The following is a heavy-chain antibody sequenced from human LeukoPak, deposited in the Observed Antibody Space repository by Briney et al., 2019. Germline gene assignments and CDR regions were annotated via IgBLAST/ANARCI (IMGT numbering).Heavy chain of an antibody. CDR3: AKNRWAARIIIDAFDI. V-gene: IGHV3-23*01. CDR2: ISGNGGST. CDR1: GFTFSSYA. J-gene: IGHJ3*02. Sequence: GRSLRLSCAASGFTFSSYAMSWVRQAPGKWLEWVSSISGNGGSTYYAVSVQGRFTISRDNSKNTLYLQMNSLKVEDTAVYYCAKNRWAARIIIDAFDIWGQGTMVTVSS. D-gene: IGHD6-6*01.